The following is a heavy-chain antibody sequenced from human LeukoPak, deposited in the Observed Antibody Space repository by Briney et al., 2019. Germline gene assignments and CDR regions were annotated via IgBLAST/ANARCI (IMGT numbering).Heavy chain of an antibody. J-gene: IGHJ4*02. V-gene: IGHV3-48*02. D-gene: IGHD3-10*01. CDR1: GFTFSSYS. CDR2: ISSSSTTI. Sequence: GGSLRLSCAASGFTFSSYSMNWVRQAPGKGLEWVSYISSSSTTIYYADSVKGRFTISRDNAKNSLYLQMNSLRDEDTAVYYCARGPYYYTSGSPFHPFDYWGQGTLIAVSS. CDR3: ARGPYYYTSGSPFHPFDY.